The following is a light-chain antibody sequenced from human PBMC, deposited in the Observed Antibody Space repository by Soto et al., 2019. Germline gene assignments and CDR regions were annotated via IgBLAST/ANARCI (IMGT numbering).Light chain of an antibody. CDR1: QSVSNTY. Sequence: VLTQSPGTLSLSPGDTATLSCRGSQSVSNTYLAWYQQKTGQAPRLLIYGESSRATGFPDRFSGSGSGTDLNLTISRLETEDFAVYFCQXYDRARLTCGGGTKVDIK. J-gene: IGKJ4*01. CDR3: QXYDRARLT. V-gene: IGKV3-20*01. CDR2: GES.